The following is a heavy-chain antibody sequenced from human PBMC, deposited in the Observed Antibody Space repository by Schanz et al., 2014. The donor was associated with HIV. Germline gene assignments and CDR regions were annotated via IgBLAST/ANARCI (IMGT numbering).Heavy chain of an antibody. D-gene: IGHD3-3*01. Sequence: EVQLLESGGGLVQPGGSLRLSCAASGFTFSSYTMTWVRQAPGKGLEWVSGIGGSRGGTYYADSVKGRFTISRDNAKKSLYLQVNRLRAEDTAVYFCTRGRFLERGGMDVWGQGTAVTVSS. J-gene: IGHJ6*02. CDR2: IGGSRGGT. CDR3: TRGRFLERGGMDV. V-gene: IGHV3-23*01. CDR1: GFTFSSYT.